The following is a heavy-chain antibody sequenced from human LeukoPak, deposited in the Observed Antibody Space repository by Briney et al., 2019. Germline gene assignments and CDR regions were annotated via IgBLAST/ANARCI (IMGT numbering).Heavy chain of an antibody. Sequence: ASVKVSCKASGYTFTGFYLHWVRQAPGQGLEWMGWINPITGGTKYAQRFQGRVTMTRDTSISTVYMELNRLKSDDTAVYYCARPYCNSRSCHDYFDYWGQEPWSPSPQ. CDR3: ARPYCNSRSCHDYFDY. D-gene: IGHD2-15*01. V-gene: IGHV1-2*02. CDR1: GYTFTGFY. CDR2: INPITGGT. J-gene: IGHJ4*01.